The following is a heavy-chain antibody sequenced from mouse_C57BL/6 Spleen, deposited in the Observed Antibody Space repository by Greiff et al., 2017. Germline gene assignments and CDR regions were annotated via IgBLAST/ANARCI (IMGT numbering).Heavy chain of an antibody. D-gene: IGHD2-3*01. CDR1: GFTFNTYA. V-gene: IGHV10-3*01. Sequence: EVQLQQSGGGLVQPKGSLKLSCAASGFTFNTYAMHWVRQAPGKGLEWVARKRSKSSNYATYYADSVKDRFTISRDDSQSMLYLQMNNLKTEDTAMYYCVRTLDGYYVGYFDVWGTGTTVTVSS. CDR3: VRTLDGYYVGYFDV. CDR2: KRSKSSNYAT. J-gene: IGHJ1*03.